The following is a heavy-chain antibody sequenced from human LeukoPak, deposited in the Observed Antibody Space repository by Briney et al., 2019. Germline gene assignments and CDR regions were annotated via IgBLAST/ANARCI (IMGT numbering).Heavy chain of an antibody. Sequence: PGGSLRLSCAASGFTFDDYGMSWVRQAPGKGLEWVSGINWNGGSTGYADSVKGRFTISRDNAKNSLYLQMNSLRAEDTAVYYCARGLRHYYGSGSYILPFDYWGQGTLVTVSS. J-gene: IGHJ4*02. CDR1: GFTFDDYG. CDR2: INWNGGST. CDR3: ARGLRHYYGSGSYILPFDY. V-gene: IGHV3-20*04. D-gene: IGHD3-10*01.